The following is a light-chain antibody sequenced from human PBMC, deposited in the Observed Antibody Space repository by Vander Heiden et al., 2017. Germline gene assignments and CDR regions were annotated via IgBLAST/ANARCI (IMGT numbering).Light chain of an antibody. CDR2: GAS. J-gene: IGKJ1*01. V-gene: IGKV3-20*01. CDR3: QQYGSSPGT. Sequence: EIVLTQSPGTLSLSPGERATLPCRASQSVSSSYLAWYQQKGGQAPRLLIYGASTRATGIPDRFSGSGSGTDFTLTISRLEPEDFAVYYCQQYGSSPGTFGQGTKVEIK. CDR1: QSVSSSY.